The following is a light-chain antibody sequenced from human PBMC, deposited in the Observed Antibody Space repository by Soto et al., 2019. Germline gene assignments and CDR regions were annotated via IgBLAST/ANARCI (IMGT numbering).Light chain of an antibody. J-gene: IGLJ2*01. CDR2: DVN. CDR1: ISDIGGYNF. CDR3: ASYTRTTTLV. Sequence: QSALTQPASVSGSPGQSITISRTGTISDIGGYNFISWYQHHPGKAPKLVIYDVNNRPSGISYRFSGSKSGNTASLTISGLQAEDEADYYCASYTRTTTLVFGGGTKVTVL. V-gene: IGLV2-14*01.